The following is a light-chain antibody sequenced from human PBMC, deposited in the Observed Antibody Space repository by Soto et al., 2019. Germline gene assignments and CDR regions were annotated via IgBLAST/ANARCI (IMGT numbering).Light chain of an antibody. J-gene: IGKJ1*01. Sequence: EIVLTQSPGTLSFSPGERVTLSCRASQRISNSYLAWYQQKPGQAPRLLIYGASTRATGIPARFSGSGSGTEFTLTISSLQSEDFAVYYCQQYNNWPQTFGQGTKVDIK. CDR1: QRISNSY. CDR3: QQYNNWPQT. CDR2: GAS. V-gene: IGKV3-15*01.